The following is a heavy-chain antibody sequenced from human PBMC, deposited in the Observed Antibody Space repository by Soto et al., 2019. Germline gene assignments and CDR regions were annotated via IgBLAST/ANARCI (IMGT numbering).Heavy chain of an antibody. V-gene: IGHV3-21*01. CDR3: ARSRYCSSTSCYTFTTHYYFGMDV. J-gene: IGHJ6*02. CDR2: ISGSSDYI. D-gene: IGHD2-2*02. Sequence: GGSLRLSCAASGFTFSSSSMSWVRQAPGKGLEWVSSISGSSDYIYYADSLKGRFTISRDNAKNSLYLQMNSLRAEDTAVYYCARSRYCSSTSCYTFTTHYYFGMDVWGQGTTVTVSS. CDR1: GFTFSSSS.